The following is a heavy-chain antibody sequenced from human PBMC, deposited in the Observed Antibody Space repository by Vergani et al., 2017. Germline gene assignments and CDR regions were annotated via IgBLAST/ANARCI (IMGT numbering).Heavy chain of an antibody. CDR2: INHSGST. J-gene: IGHJ4*02. CDR1: GGSFSGYY. Sequence: QVQLQQWGAGLLKPSETLSLTCAVYGGSFSGYYWSWIRQPPGKGLEWIGEINHSGSTNYNPSLKSRVTISVDTSKNPFSLKLSSVTAADTAVYYCARGRRYYYGSGGYFDYWGQGTLVTVSS. D-gene: IGHD3-10*01. CDR3: ARGRRYYYGSGGYFDY. V-gene: IGHV4-34*01.